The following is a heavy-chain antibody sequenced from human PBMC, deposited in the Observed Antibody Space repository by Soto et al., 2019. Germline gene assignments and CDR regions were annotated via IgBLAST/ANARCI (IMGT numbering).Heavy chain of an antibody. CDR1: GGSIGSYY. CDR3: ARGGWRQIDY. Sequence: QVQLQESGPGLVKPSETLSLTCSVSGGSIGSYYWSWIRQPPGKGLEWIGYIYYSGSTNYNPSLRIRATISVDTSKNQFPLRLSSVTAAVKAVYYCARGGWRQIDYWGQGTLVTVSS. J-gene: IGHJ4*02. CDR2: IYYSGST. V-gene: IGHV4-59*08. D-gene: IGHD3-3*01.